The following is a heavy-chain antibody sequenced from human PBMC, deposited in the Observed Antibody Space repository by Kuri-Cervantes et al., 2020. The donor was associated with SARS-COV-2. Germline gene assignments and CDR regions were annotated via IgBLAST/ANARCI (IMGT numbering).Heavy chain of an antibody. Sequence: GESLKISCAASGFTFSNAWMNWVRQAPGKGLEWVGRIKSKTDGGTTDCAAPVKGRFTISRDDSKNTLYLQMNSLKTEDTAVYYCTTAPDYGDYVGPDYWGQGTWSPSPQ. CDR1: GFTFSNAW. D-gene: IGHD4-17*01. V-gene: IGHV3-15*07. CDR3: TTAPDYGDYVGPDY. CDR2: IKSKTDGGTT. J-gene: IGHJ4*02.